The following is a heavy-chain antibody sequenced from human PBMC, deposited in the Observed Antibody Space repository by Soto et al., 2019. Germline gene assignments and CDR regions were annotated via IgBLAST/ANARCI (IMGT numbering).Heavy chain of an antibody. CDR1: AFTVSSNS. CDR2: LHSDVST. Sequence: GGSLRLSCAVSAFTVSSNSITWVRQPPGQGLEWVSVLHSDVSTYYVDSVKGRFVISRDNSKNTVYLQLNSLRAEDTAIYYCARELGGSWYNWFDPWGQGNPGHRLL. D-gene: IGHD2-15*01. V-gene: IGHV3-53*01. CDR3: ARELGGSWYNWFDP. J-gene: IGHJ5*02.